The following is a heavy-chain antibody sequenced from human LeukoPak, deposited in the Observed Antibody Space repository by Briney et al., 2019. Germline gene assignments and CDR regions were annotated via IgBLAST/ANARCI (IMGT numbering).Heavy chain of an antibody. CDR2: ISYDGSNK. D-gene: IGHD3-16*01. CDR1: GFTFSSYA. J-gene: IGHJ4*02. CDR3: ARRVPNEVITDYFDY. Sequence: GGSLRLSCAASGFTFSSYAMHWVRQAPGKGLEWVAVISYDGSNKYYADSVKGRFTISRDNSKNTLYLQMNSLRAEDTAVYYCARRVPNEVITDYFDYWGQRALVTVSS. V-gene: IGHV3-30-3*01.